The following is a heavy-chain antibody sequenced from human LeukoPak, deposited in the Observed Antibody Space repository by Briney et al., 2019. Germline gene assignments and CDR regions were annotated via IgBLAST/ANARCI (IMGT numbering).Heavy chain of an antibody. Sequence: SGGSLSLSCAASGFTLSNYWMHWVRHAPGKALVWVSRINNDGRGTLYADSVEGRLTISRDNAKNTLNLQMNRLRARGTAVYYCARDLFSDSGLFDPWGQGTLVTVSS. CDR1: GFTLSNYW. V-gene: IGHV3-74*01. CDR3: ARDLFSDSGLFDP. CDR2: INNDGRGT. D-gene: IGHD3-10*01. J-gene: IGHJ5*02.